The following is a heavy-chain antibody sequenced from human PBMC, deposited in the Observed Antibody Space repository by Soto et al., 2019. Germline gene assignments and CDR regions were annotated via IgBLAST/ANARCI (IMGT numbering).Heavy chain of an antibody. V-gene: IGHV1-3*01. CDR3: ATSGGDYGGNWFDP. CDR2: INAANGDT. Sequence: RASVKVSCKASGYTFTSYGIHWVRQAPGQRLEWMGWINAANGDTKYSPKFQGRVTMTRDTPISTAYMELSRLRSDDTAVYYCATSGGDYGGNWFDPWGQGTLVTVSS. D-gene: IGHD4-17*01. J-gene: IGHJ5*02. CDR1: GYTFTSYG.